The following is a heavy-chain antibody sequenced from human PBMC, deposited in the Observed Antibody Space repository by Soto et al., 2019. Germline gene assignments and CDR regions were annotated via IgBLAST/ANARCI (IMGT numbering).Heavy chain of an antibody. CDR2: ISGSGDST. J-gene: IGHJ4*02. Sequence: GGSLRLSCAASGFTFSTYAMNWVRQAPGKGLEWVSGISGSGDSTYYADSVKGRFTVSRDNSKNTLYLQMNSLRAEDTAVFYCAKERRSGWSLDYWGQGTLVTVSS. D-gene: IGHD6-19*01. CDR1: GFTFSTYA. V-gene: IGHV3-23*01. CDR3: AKERRSGWSLDY.